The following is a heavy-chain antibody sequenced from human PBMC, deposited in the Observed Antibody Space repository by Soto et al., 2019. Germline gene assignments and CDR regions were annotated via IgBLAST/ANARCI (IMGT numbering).Heavy chain of an antibody. CDR3: ARYDAFKAFDL. Sequence: EVQLVESGGGLVKPGGSLRLSCVISGFTFSSYSMNWVRQSPGKGLEWGASISSASSSIDFADSVKGRFTISRDNVNNSVFLQMNSLRAEDTGIYYCARYDAFKAFDLWGQGTMVTVSS. J-gene: IGHJ3*01. V-gene: IGHV3-21*01. CDR2: ISSASSSI. D-gene: IGHD1-1*01. CDR1: GFTFSSYS.